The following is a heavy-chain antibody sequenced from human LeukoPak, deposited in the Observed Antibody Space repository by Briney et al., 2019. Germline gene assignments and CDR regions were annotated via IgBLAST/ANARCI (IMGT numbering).Heavy chain of an antibody. J-gene: IGHJ4*02. CDR2: ISGSGDTT. V-gene: IGHV3-23*01. CDR3: AKAKTQAMVLPGNY. CDR1: GFTFSNYA. Sequence: GGSLRLSCAASGFTFSNYAMSWVRQAAGKGLEWVSAISGSGDTTYYADSVKGRFTISRDNSKNTLYLQMNSLRADDTAVYYCAKAKTQAMVLPGNYWGQGTLVTVSS. D-gene: IGHD5-18*01.